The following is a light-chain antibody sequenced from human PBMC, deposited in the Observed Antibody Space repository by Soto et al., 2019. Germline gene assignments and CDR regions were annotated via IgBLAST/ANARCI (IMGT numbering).Light chain of an antibody. CDR1: NSNIGAGYD. CDR3: QSYDSSLSGSAV. V-gene: IGLV1-40*01. J-gene: IGLJ2*01. Sequence: QSVLTQPPSVSGAPGQRVTISCTGSNSNIGAGYDVHWYQQVPGTAPKLLIYGYNHRPSGVPDRFSGSKSGTSASLAITGLQAEDEADYYCQSYDSSLSGSAVFGGGTQLTVL. CDR2: GYN.